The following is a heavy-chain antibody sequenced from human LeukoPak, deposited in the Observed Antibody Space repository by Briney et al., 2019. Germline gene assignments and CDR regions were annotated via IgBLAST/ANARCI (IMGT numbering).Heavy chain of an antibody. D-gene: IGHD5-18*01. CDR1: GYTFIDYY. CDR2: INPNSGDT. Sequence: ASVKVSCKASGYTFIDYYMHWVRQAPGQGLEWMGWINPNSGDTNYAQKFQGRVTMTRDTSISTAYMELTRLRSDDTAVYYCARECWREYSYGRGCYFDYWGQGTLVTVSS. CDR3: ARECWREYSYGRGCYFDY. V-gene: IGHV1-2*02. J-gene: IGHJ4*02.